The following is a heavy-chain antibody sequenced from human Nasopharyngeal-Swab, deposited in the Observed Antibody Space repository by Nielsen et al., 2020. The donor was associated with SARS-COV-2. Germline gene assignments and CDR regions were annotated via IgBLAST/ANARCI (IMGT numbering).Heavy chain of an antibody. V-gene: IGHV3-30-3*01. CDR1: GFTFSRYT. CDR3: ASTPLDSSGYYYAFHY. CDR2: ISYDGSNK. D-gene: IGHD3-22*01. Sequence: LSLTGAASGFTFSRYTMHWVRQAPGKGLEWVAVISYDGSNKYYADSVKGRFTISRDISKNTLYLQMNSLRAEDTAVFYCASTPLDSSGYYYAFHYWGRGTLVTVSS. J-gene: IGHJ4*02.